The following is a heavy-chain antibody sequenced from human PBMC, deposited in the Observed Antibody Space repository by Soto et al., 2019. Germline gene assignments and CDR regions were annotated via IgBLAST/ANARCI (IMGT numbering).Heavy chain of an antibody. Sequence: EVQLVESGGGLVKPGGSLRLSCAASGFTFTSYSMNWVRQDPGKGLEWVSSISSTTNYIYYADSIKGRFTVSRDNGKNSVYVEMDSLSAEDTAVYYCARESEDITSNFDYWGPGTLVTFSS. CDR1: GFTFTSYS. V-gene: IGHV3-21*01. J-gene: IGHJ4*02. CDR3: ARESEDITSNFDY. CDR2: ISSTTNYI.